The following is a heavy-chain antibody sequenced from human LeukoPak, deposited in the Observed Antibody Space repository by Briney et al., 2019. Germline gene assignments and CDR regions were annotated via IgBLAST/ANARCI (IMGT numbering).Heavy chain of an antibody. D-gene: IGHD2-15*01. CDR1: GFTFSSYW. Sequence: GESLKISCAASGFTFSSYWMSWVRQAPGKGLEWVANIKQDGSEKYYVDSVKGRFTISRDNAKNSLYLQMNSLRAEDTAVYYCARDRSGSSPYWGQGTLVTVSS. CDR2: IKQDGSEK. CDR3: ARDRSGSSPY. V-gene: IGHV3-7*01. J-gene: IGHJ4*02.